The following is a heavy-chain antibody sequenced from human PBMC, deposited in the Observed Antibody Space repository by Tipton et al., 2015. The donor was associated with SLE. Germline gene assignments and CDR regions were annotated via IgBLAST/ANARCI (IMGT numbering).Heavy chain of an antibody. CDR3: ARDKPYDI. V-gene: IGHV4-39*07. CDR2: ISYTGTT. J-gene: IGHJ3*02. Sequence: LRLSCTVSGGSISSSSYYWGWIRQPPGKGLEWIGSISYTGTTYYNPSLESRVTISVDTSENQFSLNLGSVTAADTAVYYCARDKPYDIWGQGTMVTVSS. CDR1: GGSISSSSYY.